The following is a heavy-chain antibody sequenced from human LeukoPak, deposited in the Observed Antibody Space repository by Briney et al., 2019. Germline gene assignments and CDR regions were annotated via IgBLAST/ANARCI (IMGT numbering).Heavy chain of an antibody. CDR1: GYSFTSYG. J-gene: IGHJ6*02. CDR3: ASELVVPAAMRGYYYYYGMDV. CDR2: ISGNNGNT. D-gene: IGHD2-2*01. Sequence: ASVKVSCKASGYSFTSYGISWVRQAPGQGLEWMGWISGNNGNTNYAQKFQGRVTMTTETSTSTAYMELRSLRSDDTAVYYCASELVVPAAMRGYYYYYGMDVWGQGTTVTVSS. V-gene: IGHV1-18*01.